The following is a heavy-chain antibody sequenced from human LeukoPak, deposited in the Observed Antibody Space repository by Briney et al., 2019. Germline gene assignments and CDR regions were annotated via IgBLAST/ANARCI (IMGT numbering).Heavy chain of an antibody. CDR1: GFAFSSFA. CDR2: ISGDATTT. D-gene: IGHD4-17*01. J-gene: IGHJ4*02. CDR3: AKGVYGDHPHYSDY. V-gene: IGHV3-23*01. Sequence: PGGSLRLSCAASGFAFSSFAMTWVCQAPGKGLQWVSAISGDATTTYYPDSLTGRFTISSDNSRNTLYLQMNSLRADDTAVYYCAKGVYGDHPHYSDYWGQGTLVIVSS.